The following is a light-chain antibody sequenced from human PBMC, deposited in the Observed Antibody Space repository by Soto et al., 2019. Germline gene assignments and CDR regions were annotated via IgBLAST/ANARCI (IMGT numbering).Light chain of an antibody. Sequence: DIQMTQSPSSLSASVGDRATLTCRASQGISNYLAWYQQIPGKVPKLLIYAASTLQSGVPSRFSGSGSGTDLTLTISSLQADDVATYYCQKYNSARWTFGQGTKVEIK. J-gene: IGKJ1*01. V-gene: IGKV1-27*01. CDR3: QKYNSARWT. CDR1: QGISNY. CDR2: AAS.